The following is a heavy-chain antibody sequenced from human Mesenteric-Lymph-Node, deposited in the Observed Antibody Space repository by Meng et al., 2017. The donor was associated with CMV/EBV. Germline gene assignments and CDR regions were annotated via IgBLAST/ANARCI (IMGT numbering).Heavy chain of an antibody. D-gene: IGHD3-22*01. V-gene: IGHV4-39*01. CDR2: VHHSGTT. Sequence: GRGLVHPSATLSLSCIVSVASIRNSTHNWPWIRQPPGKGLEWIGSVHHSGTTYYNPSLKGRLTISVDTSANLFSLRLTTVTAADTATYYCARRGNYDSDYSEYWGQGTLVTVSS. CDR3: ARRGNYDSDYSEY. J-gene: IGHJ4*02. CDR1: VASIRNSTHN.